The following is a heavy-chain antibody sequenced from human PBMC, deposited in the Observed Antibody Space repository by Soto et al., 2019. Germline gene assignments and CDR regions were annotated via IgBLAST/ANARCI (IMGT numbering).Heavy chain of an antibody. D-gene: IGHD2-15*01. CDR3: ASTVGAAFDY. Sequence: GGSLRLSCAASGLPFSSYWMHWFRQAPGKGLVWVSRINSDGSSTSYADSVKGRFTISRDNAKNTLYLQMNSLRAEDTAVYYCASTVGAAFDYWGQGTLVTVSS. CDR2: INSDGSST. V-gene: IGHV3-74*01. J-gene: IGHJ4*02. CDR1: GLPFSSYW.